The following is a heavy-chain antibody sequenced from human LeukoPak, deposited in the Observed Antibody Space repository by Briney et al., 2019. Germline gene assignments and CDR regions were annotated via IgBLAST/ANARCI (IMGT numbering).Heavy chain of an antibody. J-gene: IGHJ4*02. CDR3: ARAPITSPFYFDY. CDR1: GFAFDEHG. CDR2: INWSGGGT. D-gene: IGHD2-2*01. V-gene: IGHV3-20*04. Sequence: GGSLRLFCTASGFAFDEHGMSWVRQVPGKGLEWVSGINWSGGGTGYADPLRGRFTISRDNAKNSLYLQMDSLRAEDTALYYCARAPITSPFYFDYWGQGTLVTVSS.